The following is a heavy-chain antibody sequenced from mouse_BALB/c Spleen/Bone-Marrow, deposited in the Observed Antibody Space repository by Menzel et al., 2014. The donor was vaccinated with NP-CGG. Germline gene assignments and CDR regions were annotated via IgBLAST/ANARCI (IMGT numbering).Heavy chain of an antibody. CDR3: ARQGTLDY. CDR2: ISNGGGST. CDR1: GFTFRDYY. Sequence: EVKLVESGGGLVQPGGSLKLSCATSGFTFRDYYMYWVRQTPGKGLEWVAYISNGGGSTYYPDTVKGRFTISRDNAKNTLYLQMSRLKSEDTAMYYCARQGTLDYWGQGTSVTVSS. J-gene: IGHJ4*01. V-gene: IGHV5-12*02.